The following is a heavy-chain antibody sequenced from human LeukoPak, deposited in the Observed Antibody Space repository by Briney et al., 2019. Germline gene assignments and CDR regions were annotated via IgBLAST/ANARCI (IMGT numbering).Heavy chain of an antibody. CDR1: GGSISSYY. CDR2: IYYSGST. J-gene: IGHJ4*02. CDR3: ARDLGQRGDY. Sequence: PSETLSLTCTVSGGSISSYYWSWIRQPPGKGLEWIGYIYYSGSTNYNPSLKSRVTISVDTSKNQFSLKLSSVTAADTAVYYCARDLGQRGDYWGQGTLVTVSS. V-gene: IGHV4-59*01. D-gene: IGHD3-16*01.